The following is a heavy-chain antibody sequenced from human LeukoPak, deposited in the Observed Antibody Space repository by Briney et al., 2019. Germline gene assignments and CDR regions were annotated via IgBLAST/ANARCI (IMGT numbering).Heavy chain of an antibody. V-gene: IGHV3-49*03. D-gene: IGHD6-13*01. CDR2: IRSKAYGGTT. J-gene: IGHJ4*02. Sequence: GGSLRLSCTASGFTFGDYAMSWFRQAPGKGLEWVGFIRSKAYGGTTECAASVKGRFTISRDDSKSIAYLQMNSLKTEDTAVYYCTRDGSIAAAGTWYYFDYWGQGTLVTVSS. CDR1: GFTFGDYA. CDR3: TRDGSIAAAGTWYYFDY.